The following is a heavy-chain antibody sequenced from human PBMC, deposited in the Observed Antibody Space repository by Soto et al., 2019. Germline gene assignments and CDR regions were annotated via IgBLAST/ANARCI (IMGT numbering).Heavy chain of an antibody. V-gene: IGHV4-61*01. CDR1: GGSVSSGSYY. Sequence: PSETLSLTCTVSGGSVSSGSYYWSWIRQPPGKGLEWIGYIYYSGSTNYNPSLKSRVTISVDTSKNQFSLKLSSVTAADTAVYYCATRKSNRYYFDYGGQGTLVTSPQ. CDR3: ATRKSNRYYFDY. CDR2: IYYSGST. J-gene: IGHJ4*02.